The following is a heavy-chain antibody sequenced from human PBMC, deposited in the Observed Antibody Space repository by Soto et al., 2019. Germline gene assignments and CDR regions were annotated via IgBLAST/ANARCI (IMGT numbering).Heavy chain of an antibody. Sequence: GGSLRLSCAASGFTLSNYEMHWVRQAPGKGLEYVSGISNNGAHTDYAKSAKGRFTISRDNSENTLYLQMGSLRAEDMALYYCARRGYGSRWPNVYMDVWGKGTTVTVSS. J-gene: IGHJ6*03. D-gene: IGHD6-13*01. CDR3: ARRGYGSRWPNVYMDV. CDR2: ISNNGAHT. V-gene: IGHV3-64*01. CDR1: GFTLSNYE.